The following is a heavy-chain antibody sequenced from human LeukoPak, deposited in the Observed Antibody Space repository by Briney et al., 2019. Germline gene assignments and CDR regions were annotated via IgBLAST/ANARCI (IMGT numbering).Heavy chain of an antibody. CDR3: ARDGSSTSPLMDV. V-gene: IGHV1-2*02. CDR2: INPNSGGT. CDR1: GYTFTGYY. J-gene: IGHJ6*02. D-gene: IGHD2-2*01. Sequence: GASVKVSCKASGYTFTGYYMHWVRQAPGRGLEWMGWINPNSGGTNYAQKFQGRVTMTRDTSISTAYMELSRLRSDDTAVYYCARDGSSTSPLMDVWGQGTTVTVSS.